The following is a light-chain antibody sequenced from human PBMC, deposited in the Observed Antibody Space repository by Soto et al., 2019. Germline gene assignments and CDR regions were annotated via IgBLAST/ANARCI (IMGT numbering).Light chain of an antibody. CDR1: QDVSRY. CDR2: AAS. Sequence: DIPLTQSPSFLSASVGVRVTITCRASQDVSRYLAWYQQKPGKAPNLLIYAASTLRSGVPSRFSGSGSETEFTLTISSLQPEDFATYYCQQLNSYVFAFGPGTKVDIK. J-gene: IGKJ3*01. CDR3: QQLNSYVFA. V-gene: IGKV1-9*01.